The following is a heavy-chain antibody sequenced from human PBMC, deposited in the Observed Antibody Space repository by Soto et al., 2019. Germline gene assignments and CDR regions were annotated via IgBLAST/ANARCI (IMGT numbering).Heavy chain of an antibody. V-gene: IGHV3-33*01. CDR3: ARGWGQVPRWYSGDYIAL. J-gene: IGHJ4*02. CDR1: GFTFRDYG. CDR2: IWFDGSYK. D-gene: IGHD4-17*01. Sequence: QVQLVESGGGVVQPGRSLRLSCAASGFTFRDYGMHWVRQAPGKGLEWVAVIWFDGSYKNSVDSVKGRFTISRDNSNNTLHLQMNSLKVEDTAVYYGARGWGQVPRWYSGDYIALWGQGPLVTVSS.